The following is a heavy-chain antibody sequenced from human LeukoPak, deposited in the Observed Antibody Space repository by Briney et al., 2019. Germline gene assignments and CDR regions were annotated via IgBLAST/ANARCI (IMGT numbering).Heavy chain of an antibody. CDR2: IYHSGST. D-gene: IGHD4-17*01. J-gene: IGHJ2*01. CDR1: GYSISSGYY. CDR3: ARDPYSYVYGEPYWYFDL. Sequence: SETLSLTCTVSGYSISSGYYWGWIRQPPGKGLEWIGSIYHSGSTYYNPSLKSRVTISVDTSKNQFSLKLSSVTAADTAVYYCARDPYSYVYGEPYWYFDLWGRGTLVTVYS. V-gene: IGHV4-38-2*02.